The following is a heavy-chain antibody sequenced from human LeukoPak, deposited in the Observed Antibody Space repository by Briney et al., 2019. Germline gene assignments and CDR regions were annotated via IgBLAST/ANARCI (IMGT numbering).Heavy chain of an antibody. J-gene: IGHJ4*02. D-gene: IGHD3-22*01. CDR2: ISYDGSNK. CDR1: DFSFTTYA. CDR3: ARDYYDSSGYGPYYFDY. V-gene: IGHV3-30*04. Sequence: GGSLRLSCAASDFSFTTYAMSWVRQAPGKGLEWVAVISYDGSNKYYADSVKGRFTISRDNSKNTLYLQMNSLRAEDTAVYYCARDYYDSSGYGPYYFDYWGQGTLVTVSS.